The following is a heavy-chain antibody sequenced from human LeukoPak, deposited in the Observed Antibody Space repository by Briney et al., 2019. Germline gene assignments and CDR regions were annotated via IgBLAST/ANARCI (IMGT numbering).Heavy chain of an antibody. Sequence: PSETLSLTCTVSGGSISSYYWSWIRQPPGKGLEWIGYIYYSGSTNYNPSLKSRVTISVDTSKNQFSLKLSSVTAADTAVYYCARLNPYGAFDIWGQGTMVTVSS. CDR3: ARLNPYGAFDI. CDR2: IYYSGST. CDR1: GGSISSYY. J-gene: IGHJ3*02. D-gene: IGHD3-16*01. V-gene: IGHV4-59*08.